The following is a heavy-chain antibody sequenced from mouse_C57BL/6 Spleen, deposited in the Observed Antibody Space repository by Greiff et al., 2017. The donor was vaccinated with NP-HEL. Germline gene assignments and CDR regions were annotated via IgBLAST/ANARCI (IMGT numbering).Heavy chain of an antibody. D-gene: IGHD1-1*01. CDR3: VRLGKSYAMDY. V-gene: IGHV10-1*01. J-gene: IGHJ4*01. CDR1: GFSFNTYA. CDR2: IRSKSNNYAT. Sequence: VQLVESGGGLVQPKGSLKLSCAASGFSFNTYAMNWVRQAPGKGLEWVARIRSKSNNYATYYADSVKDRFTISRDDSESMLYLQMNKLKTEDTAMYYCVRLGKSYAMDYWGQGTSVTVSS.